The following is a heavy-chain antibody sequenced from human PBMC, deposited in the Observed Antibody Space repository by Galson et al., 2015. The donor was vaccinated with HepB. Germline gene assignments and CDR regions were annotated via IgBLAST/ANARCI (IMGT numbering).Heavy chain of an antibody. D-gene: IGHD2-15*01. CDR1: GFTFSNYE. V-gene: IGHV3-23*01. CDR3: AKSVLEFCSGGSCYGNDC. Sequence: SLRLSCAASGFTFSNYEMTWVRQAPGKGLEWVSGISLNGGTTYYADSVKGRFTISRDNSKNTLSLQMNSLRVEDTAVYYCAKSVLEFCSGGSCYGNDCWGQGTLVIVSS. J-gene: IGHJ4*02. CDR2: ISLNGGTT.